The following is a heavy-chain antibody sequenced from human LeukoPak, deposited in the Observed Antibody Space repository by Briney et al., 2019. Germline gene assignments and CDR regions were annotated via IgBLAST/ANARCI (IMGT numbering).Heavy chain of an antibody. V-gene: IGHV3-30*18. CDR1: GFTFSSYG. Sequence: GGSLRLSCAASGFTFSSYGMHWVRQAPGKGLEWVAVISYDGSNKYYADSVKGRFTISRDNSKNTLYLQMNSLRAEDTAVYYCAKEDTGAHYFDYWGQGTLVTVSS. J-gene: IGHJ4*02. D-gene: IGHD1-14*01. CDR2: ISYDGSNK. CDR3: AKEDTGAHYFDY.